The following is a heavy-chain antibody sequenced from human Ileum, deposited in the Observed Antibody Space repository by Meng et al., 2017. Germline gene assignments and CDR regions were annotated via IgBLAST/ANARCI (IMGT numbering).Heavy chain of an antibody. Sequence: ASVKVSCKASGYTFSSLHINWVRQATGQGPEWMGWMSPENGNTAYAQKFQGRVTMTRDTSVSTAYMELSGLTSDDSGVYYCARGVNAGVDYWGQGTLVTVSS. CDR1: GYTFSSLH. J-gene: IGHJ4*02. D-gene: IGHD7-27*01. CDR2: MSPENGNT. CDR3: ARGVNAGVDY. V-gene: IGHV1-8*01.